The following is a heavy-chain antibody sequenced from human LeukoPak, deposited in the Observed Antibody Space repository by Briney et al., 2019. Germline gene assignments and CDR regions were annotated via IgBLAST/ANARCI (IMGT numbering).Heavy chain of an antibody. CDR3: ARDQGYSYGYGSLTQNDY. V-gene: IGHV1-46*03. J-gene: IGHJ4*02. CDR2: INPSGGST. Sequence: GASVKVSCKASGYTFTSYYMHWVRQAPGQGLEWMGIINPSGGSTSYAQKFQGRVTMTRDTSTSTVFMELSSLRSEDTAVYYCARDQGYSYGYGSLTQNDYWGQGTLVTVSS. CDR1: GYTFTSYY. D-gene: IGHD5-18*01.